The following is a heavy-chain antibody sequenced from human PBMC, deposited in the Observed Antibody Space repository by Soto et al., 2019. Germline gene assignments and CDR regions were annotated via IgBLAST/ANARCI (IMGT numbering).Heavy chain of an antibody. J-gene: IGHJ6*04. Sequence: EVHLVESGGGLVQPGGSLRLSCAASGFTVSSKYMSWVRQAPGKGLEWVSLIQSGGPTYYADSVKGRFTISRDTSENTLHLQMDSLRAEDTAVYYCARDDVRCDGGRCYGVPLDVCGKGTTVTVSS. CDR3: ARDDVRCDGGRCYGVPLDV. D-gene: IGHD2-15*01. CDR1: GFTVSSKY. V-gene: IGHV3-66*01. CDR2: IQSGGPT.